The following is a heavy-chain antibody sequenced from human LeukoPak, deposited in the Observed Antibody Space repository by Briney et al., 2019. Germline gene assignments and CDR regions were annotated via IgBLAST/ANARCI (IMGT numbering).Heavy chain of an antibody. V-gene: IGHV3-21*01. CDR2: ISSSSSYI. CDR3: ARDTGEPRGAQRGSEY. Sequence: PGGSLRLSCAASGFTFSSYAMSWVRQAPGKGLEWVSSISSSSSYIYYADSVKGRFTISRDNAKNSLYLQMNSLRAEDTAVYYCARDTGEPRGAQRGSEYWGQGTLVTVSS. CDR1: GFTFSSYA. J-gene: IGHJ4*02. D-gene: IGHD3-10*01.